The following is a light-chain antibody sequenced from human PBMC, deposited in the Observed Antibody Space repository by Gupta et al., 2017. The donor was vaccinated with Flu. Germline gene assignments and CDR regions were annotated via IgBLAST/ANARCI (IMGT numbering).Light chain of an antibody. CDR2: DVS. CDR1: SDDVGDYDY. CDR3: SLYAKHYILV. V-gene: IGLV2-11*01. J-gene: IGLJ3*02. Sequence: QSALTQPRSVSGSPGQSVTISCTGTSDDVGDYDYVSWYQQFPGKVPKLIIYDVSQRPSGVPDRFSGSKSGNTASLTISGVQVDDEADYYCSLYAKHYILVFGGGTRLTVL.